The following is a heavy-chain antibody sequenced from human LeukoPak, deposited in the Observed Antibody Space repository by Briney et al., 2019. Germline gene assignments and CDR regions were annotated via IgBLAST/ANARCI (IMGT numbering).Heavy chain of an antibody. CDR1: GFTFDDYG. CDR2: IKSKTNGGTT. J-gene: IGHJ4*02. CDR3: TTEASGYDWDVDY. V-gene: IGHV3-15*01. D-gene: IGHD5-12*01. Sequence: GGSLRLSCAASGFTFDDYGMSWVRQAPGKGLEWVGRIKSKTNGGTTDYAAPVKGRFTISRDDSKNTLYLQMNSLKTEDTAVYYCTTEASGYDWDVDYWGQGTLVTVSS.